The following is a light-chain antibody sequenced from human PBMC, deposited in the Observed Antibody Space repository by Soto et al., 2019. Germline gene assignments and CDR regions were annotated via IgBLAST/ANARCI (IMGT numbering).Light chain of an antibody. V-gene: IGLV2-14*01. J-gene: IGLJ1*01. CDR1: SSDVGGYNY. CDR3: SSYNTRSSYV. CDR2: EVT. Sequence: QSVLAQPASVSGSPGQSITISCTGTSSDVGGYNYVSWYQQHPGKAPKLMIYEVTNRPSGVSNRFSGSKSGNTASLTISGLQDEEEPDYSCSSYNTRSSYVFGTGTKVTV.